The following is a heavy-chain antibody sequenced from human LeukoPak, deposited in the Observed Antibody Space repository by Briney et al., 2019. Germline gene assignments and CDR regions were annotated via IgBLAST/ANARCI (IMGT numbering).Heavy chain of an antibody. V-gene: IGHV4-39*01. CDR2: IYYSGST. J-gene: IGHJ5*02. D-gene: IGHD2-2*02. CDR1: GGSISSSSYY. Sequence: SETLSLTCTVSGGSISSSSYYWGWIRQPPGKGLEWIGSIYYSGSTYYNPSLKSRVTISVDTSKNQFSLKLSSVTAADTAVYYCARQLGYCSSTSCYSWFDPWGQGTLVTVSS. CDR3: ARQLGYCSSTSCYSWFDP.